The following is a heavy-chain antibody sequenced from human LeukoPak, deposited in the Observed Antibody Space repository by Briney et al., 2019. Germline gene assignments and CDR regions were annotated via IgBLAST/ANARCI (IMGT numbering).Heavy chain of an antibody. V-gene: IGHV3-23*01. Sequence: PGGSLRLSCSASGFTFSDRWMNWVRQAPGKGLEWVSLISGGSGNIYYVDSVKGRFTISRDNSKNTLYVQMTSLRAEDTAIYYCAKGSDYYGSVTSKKTDWGQGTLVTVSS. D-gene: IGHD3-10*01. J-gene: IGHJ4*02. CDR2: ISGGSGNI. CDR3: AKGSDYYGSVTSKKTD. CDR1: GFTFSDRW.